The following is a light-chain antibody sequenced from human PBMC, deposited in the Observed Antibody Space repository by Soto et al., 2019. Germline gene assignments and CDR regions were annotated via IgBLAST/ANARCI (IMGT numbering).Light chain of an antibody. CDR2: AAS. CDR1: QGISSY. CDR3: LQDYNYPLT. V-gene: IGKV1-6*01. Sequence: AILLTQSPSSLYDYLGDRVTITCGASQGISSYLAWYQQRPGKAPKLLIYAASTLQSGVPSRFSGSGSGTDFTLTISSLQPEDFATYYCLQDYNYPLTFGGGTKVDIK. J-gene: IGKJ4*01.